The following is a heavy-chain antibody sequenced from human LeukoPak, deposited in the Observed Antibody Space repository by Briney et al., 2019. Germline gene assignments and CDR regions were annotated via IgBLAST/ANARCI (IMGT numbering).Heavy chain of an antibody. Sequence: SETLSLTCTVSGGSISSYYWSWIRQPPGKGLEWIGYIYYSGYTNYNPSLKSRVTISVDTSKNQFSLKLSSVTAADTAVYYCAKDGMYSSSSSYYFDYWGQGTLVTVAS. V-gene: IGHV4-59*01. CDR2: IYYSGYT. J-gene: IGHJ4*02. CDR1: GGSISSYY. CDR3: AKDGMYSSSSSYYFDY. D-gene: IGHD6-6*01.